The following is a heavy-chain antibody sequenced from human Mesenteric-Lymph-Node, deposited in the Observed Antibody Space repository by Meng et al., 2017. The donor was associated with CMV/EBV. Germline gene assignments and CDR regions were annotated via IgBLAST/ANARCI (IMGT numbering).Heavy chain of an antibody. J-gene: IGHJ4*02. CDR1: GYTLTDSF. CDR3: VREGYYCTTNNCYKSFDY. D-gene: IGHD2-2*02. Sequence: ASVKVSCKASGYTLTDSFMHWVRQAPGQGLEWMGFINVNTGGTKSAQKLQGRVTMTRDTSISTAYMDLSRLGTDDTAVYYCVREGYYCTTNNCYKSFDYWGQGTLVTV. V-gene: IGHV1-2*02. CDR2: INVNTGGT.